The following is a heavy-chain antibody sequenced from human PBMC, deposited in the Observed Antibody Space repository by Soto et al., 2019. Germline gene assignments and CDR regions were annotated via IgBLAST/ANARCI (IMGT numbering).Heavy chain of an antibody. CDR1: GGSISSYY. D-gene: IGHD2-15*01. Sequence: SESLSLTCTVSGGSISSYYWSWIRQPPGKGLEWIGFFYYSGSTNYSPSLKSRVTISVDTSKSQFSLKLSSVTAADTAVYYCARTFGGDVVVAATRYYYMDFWGKGSTVTVSS. J-gene: IGHJ6*03. CDR3: ARTFGGDVVVAATRYYYMDF. CDR2: FYYSGST. V-gene: IGHV4-59*01.